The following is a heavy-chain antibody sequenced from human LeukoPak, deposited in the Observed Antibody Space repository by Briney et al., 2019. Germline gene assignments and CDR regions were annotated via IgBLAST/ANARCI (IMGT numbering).Heavy chain of an antibody. CDR3: ARDWSTTVVSRPIDNYYYYYGMDV. D-gene: IGHD4-23*01. Sequence: GSSVKVSCKASGGTFSSYAISWVRQAPGQGLEWMGGIIPIFGTANYAQKFQGRVTITADESTSTAYMELSSLRSEDTAVYYCARDWSTTVVSRPIDNYYYYYGMDVWGQGTTVTVSS. CDR1: GGTFSSYA. V-gene: IGHV1-69*01. CDR2: IIPIFGTA. J-gene: IGHJ6*02.